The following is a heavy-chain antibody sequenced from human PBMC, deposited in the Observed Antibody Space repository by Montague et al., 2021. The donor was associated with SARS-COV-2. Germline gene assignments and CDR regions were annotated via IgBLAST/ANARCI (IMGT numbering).Heavy chain of an antibody. CDR2: IYYSGST. V-gene: IGHV4-39*07. Sequence: SETLSLTCTVSGGSITTSPYFWGWIRQPPGKGLVWIGRIYYSGSTYYNPSLKSRVAISIDTSENQFSLKLSSVTAADTAVYYCARGKRIAVAGADFDFWGQGTLVTVSS. D-gene: IGHD6-19*01. CDR1: GGSITTSPYF. CDR3: ARGKRIAVAGADFDF. J-gene: IGHJ4*02.